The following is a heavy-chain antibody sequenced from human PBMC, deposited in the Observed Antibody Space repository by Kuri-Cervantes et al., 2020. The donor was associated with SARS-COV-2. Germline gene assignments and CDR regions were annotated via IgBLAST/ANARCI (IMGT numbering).Heavy chain of an antibody. D-gene: IGHD7-27*01. Sequence: GSLRLSCAVSGYSISSGYYWGWIRQPPGKGLEWIGYIYYSGSTNYNPSLKSRVTISVDTSKNQFSLKLSSVTAADTAVYYCARDLTGGDDAFDIWGQGTMVTVSS. J-gene: IGHJ3*02. CDR3: ARDLTGGDDAFDI. CDR2: IYYSGST. CDR1: GYSISSGYY. V-gene: IGHV4-38-2*02.